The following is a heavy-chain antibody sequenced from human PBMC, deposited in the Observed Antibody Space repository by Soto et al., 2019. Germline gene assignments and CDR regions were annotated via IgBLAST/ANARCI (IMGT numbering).Heavy chain of an antibody. D-gene: IGHD3-3*01. Sequence: QLQLQESGSGLVKPSQTLSLTCGVSGDSISSGDNSWNWIRQPPGKGLEWIGHIYHKWGTNYNPSLKSRVTISLDRSKTEFSLKLTSVTAADTAVYYCARGSDRNGYYEGFDYWGQGTLATVSS. CDR2: IYHKWGT. J-gene: IGHJ4*02. V-gene: IGHV4-30-2*01. CDR3: ARGSDRNGYYEGFDY. CDR1: GDSISSGDNS.